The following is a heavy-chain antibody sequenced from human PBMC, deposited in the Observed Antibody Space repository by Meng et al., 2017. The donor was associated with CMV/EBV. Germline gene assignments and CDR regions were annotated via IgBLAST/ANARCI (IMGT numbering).Heavy chain of an antibody. CDR3: AKDDSSSWWGAYYYYGMDV. CDR1: GFTFSNYE. Sequence: GESLKISCAASGFTFSNYEMNWVRQAPGKGLEWVSYISSSGDVIYYADSVKGRFTISRDNAKNSLYLQMNSLRAEDTAVYYCAKDDSSSWWGAYYYYGMDVWGQGTTVTVSS. CDR2: ISSSGDVI. D-gene: IGHD6-13*01. J-gene: IGHJ6*02. V-gene: IGHV3-48*03.